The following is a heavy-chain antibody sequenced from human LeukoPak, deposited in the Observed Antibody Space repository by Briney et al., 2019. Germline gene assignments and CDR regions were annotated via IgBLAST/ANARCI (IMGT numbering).Heavy chain of an antibody. J-gene: IGHJ4*02. V-gene: IGHV4-4*07. CDR1: DGSMNNYY. CDR2: VFSRGTT. CDR3: ARSWAAKWELPGQFDS. Sequence: PSDTLSLTCSVSDGSMNNYYWNWIRQSPEKGLEWIGFVFSRGTTNYNPSFKSRLSMSIDTSKMQFSLRLSSVTAADTAVYFCARSWAAKWELPGQFDSWGQGRLDSVSS. D-gene: IGHD1-26*01.